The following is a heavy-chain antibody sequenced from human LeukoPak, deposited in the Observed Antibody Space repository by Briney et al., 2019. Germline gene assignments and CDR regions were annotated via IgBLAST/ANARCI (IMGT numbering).Heavy chain of an antibody. V-gene: IGHV1-2*02. Sequence: GASVKVCCKASGYTFTGYYMHWVRQAPGQGLEWMGWINPNSGGTNYAQKFQGRVTMTRDTSISTAYMELSRLRSDDTAVYYCARVYIEQQMSNWFDPWGQGTLVTVSS. CDR1: GYTFTGYY. D-gene: IGHD6-13*01. CDR3: ARVYIEQQMSNWFDP. CDR2: INPNSGGT. J-gene: IGHJ5*02.